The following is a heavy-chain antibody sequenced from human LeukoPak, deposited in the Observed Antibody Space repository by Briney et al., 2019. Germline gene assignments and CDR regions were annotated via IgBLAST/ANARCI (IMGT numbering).Heavy chain of an antibody. V-gene: IGHV4-34*01. Sequence: SETLSLTCAVSGGSFSGYYWSWIRQPPEKGLEWIGEINHSGSTYYNPSLKSRVTISVDTSKNQFSLKLSSVTAADTAVYYRARGRYYDFWSGLEYYFDYWGQGTLVTVSS. CDR2: INHSGST. CDR3: ARGRYYDFWSGLEYYFDY. D-gene: IGHD3-3*01. CDR1: GGSFSGYY. J-gene: IGHJ4*02.